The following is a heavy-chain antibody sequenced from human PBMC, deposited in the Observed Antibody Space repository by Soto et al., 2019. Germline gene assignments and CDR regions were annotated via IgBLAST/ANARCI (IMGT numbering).Heavy chain of an antibody. CDR1: GFTFGSYG. Sequence: GGSLRLSCAASGFTFGSYGMHWFRQGPGKGLEWVAVIWYDGSNKYYADSVKGRFTISRDNSKNTLYLQMNSLRAEDTAVYYCARGLGVVVPAATDAFDIWGQRTMVTVSS. CDR3: ARGLGVVVPAATDAFDI. CDR2: IWYDGSNK. J-gene: IGHJ3*02. D-gene: IGHD2-2*01. V-gene: IGHV3-33*01.